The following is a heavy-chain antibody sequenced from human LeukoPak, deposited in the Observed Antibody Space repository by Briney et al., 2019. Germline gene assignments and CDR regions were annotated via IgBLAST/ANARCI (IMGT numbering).Heavy chain of an antibody. CDR2: ISSSSSYI. CDR1: GFTFSSYT. D-gene: IGHD2-2*02. V-gene: IGHV3-21*01. J-gene: IGHJ5*02. Sequence: SGGSLRLSCAASGFTFSSYTINWVRQAPGKGLEWVSSISSSSSYIYYADSVKGRFTISRDNAKNSLYLQMDSLRAEDTAVYYCARFDCSSTSCYTGWFDPWGQGTLVTVSS. CDR3: ARFDCSSTSCYTGWFDP.